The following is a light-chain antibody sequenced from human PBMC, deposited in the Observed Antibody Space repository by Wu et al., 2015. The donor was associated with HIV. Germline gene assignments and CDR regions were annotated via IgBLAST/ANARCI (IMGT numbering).Light chain of an antibody. J-gene: IGKJ2*03. Sequence: EIVLTQSPGTLSLSPGERATLSCRASQSVSSNYLAWYQQKPGQAPRLLIFGASSRATGIPDRFSGSGSGTDFTLTISRLEPEDFAVYYCQQYGSSPRYSFGQGTKVEIK. CDR3: QQYGSSPRYS. V-gene: IGKV3-20*01. CDR2: GAS. CDR1: QSVSSNY.